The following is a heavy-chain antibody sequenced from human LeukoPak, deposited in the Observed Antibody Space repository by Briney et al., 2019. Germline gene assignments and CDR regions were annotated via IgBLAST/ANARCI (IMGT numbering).Heavy chain of an antibody. D-gene: IGHD2-2*02. Sequence: SETLSLTCAVYGGSFSGYYWSWIRQPPGKGLEWIGEINHSGSTNYNPSLKSRVTISVDTSKNQFSLKLSSVTAADTAVYYCARGRYCSSTSCYTNWFDPWGQGTLATVSS. J-gene: IGHJ5*02. CDR3: ARGRYCSSTSCYTNWFDP. CDR1: GGSFSGYY. V-gene: IGHV4-34*01. CDR2: INHSGST.